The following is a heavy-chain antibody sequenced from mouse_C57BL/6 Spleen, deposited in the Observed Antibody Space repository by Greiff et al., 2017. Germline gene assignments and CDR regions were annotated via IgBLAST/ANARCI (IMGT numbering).Heavy chain of an antibody. CDR2: IDPSDSYT. CDR1: GYTFTSYW. Sequence: QVQLKQPGAELVMPGASVKLSCKASGYTFTSYWMNWVKQRPGQGLEWIGEIDPSDSYTNYNQKFKGKSTLTVDKSSSTAYMQLISLTSEDSAVYDCAISYYGSSYRYFDVWGTGTTGTVSS. CDR3: AISYYGSSYRYFDV. V-gene: IGHV1-69*01. D-gene: IGHD1-1*01. J-gene: IGHJ1*03.